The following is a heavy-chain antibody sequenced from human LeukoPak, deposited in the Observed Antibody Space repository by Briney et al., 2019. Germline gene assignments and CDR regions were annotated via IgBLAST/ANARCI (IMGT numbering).Heavy chain of an antibody. CDR2: IYYSGST. Sequence: SETLSPTCAVSGGSVSSDSYYWSWIRQPPGKGLEWIGYIYYSGSTNYNPSLKSRVTISVDTSKNQFSLELSSVTAADTAVYYCARDMAAAGPNWFDPWGQGTLVTVSS. J-gene: IGHJ5*02. CDR1: GGSVSSDSYY. CDR3: ARDMAAAGPNWFDP. V-gene: IGHV4-61*01. D-gene: IGHD6-13*01.